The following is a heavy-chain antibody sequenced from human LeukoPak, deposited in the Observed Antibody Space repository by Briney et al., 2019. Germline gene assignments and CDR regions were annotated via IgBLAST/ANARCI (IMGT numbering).Heavy chain of an antibody. CDR1: GFTFSSYS. J-gene: IGHJ5*02. Sequence: GGSLRLSCAASGFTFSSYSMNWVRQAPGKGLEWVSSISSSSSYIYYADSVKGRFTISRDNAKNSLYLQMNSLRAEDTAVYYCARDLFGAHWFDPWGQGTLVTVSS. D-gene: IGHD3-16*01. CDR2: ISSSSSYI. CDR3: ARDLFGAHWFDP. V-gene: IGHV3-21*01.